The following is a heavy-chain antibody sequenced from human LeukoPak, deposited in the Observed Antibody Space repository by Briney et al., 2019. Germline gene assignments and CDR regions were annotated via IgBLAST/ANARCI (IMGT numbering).Heavy chain of an antibody. CDR1: GFTFSSYG. CDR3: WTGTYYFDY. Sequence: PGRSLRLSCAASGFTFSSYGMHWVRQAPGKGLEWVAVISYDGSNKYYADSVKGRFTISRDNSKNTLYLQMNSLRAEDTAVYYCWTGTYYFDYWGQGTLVTVSS. D-gene: IGHD1/OR15-1a*01. CDR2: ISYDGSNK. V-gene: IGHV3-30*03. J-gene: IGHJ4*02.